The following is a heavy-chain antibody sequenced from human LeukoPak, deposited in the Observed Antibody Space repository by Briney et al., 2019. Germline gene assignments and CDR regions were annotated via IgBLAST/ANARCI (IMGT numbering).Heavy chain of an antibody. D-gene: IGHD6-13*01. Sequence: ASVKVSCNASGYTFTRYYIHWVRQAPGQGLEWLGIINPGRGNTDYAQKFQGRVTMTRDTSTSTVYMELSTLRSDDTAVYYCAREVSGYSNIDYWGQGTLVTVSS. CDR2: INPGRGNT. CDR3: AREVSGYSNIDY. V-gene: IGHV1-46*01. J-gene: IGHJ4*02. CDR1: GYTFTRYY.